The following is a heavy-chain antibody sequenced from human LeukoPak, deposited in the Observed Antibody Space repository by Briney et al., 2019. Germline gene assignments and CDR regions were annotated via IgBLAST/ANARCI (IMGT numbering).Heavy chain of an antibody. CDR2: MSPNSGDT. V-gene: IGHV1-8*01. CDR3: VRTPPNWGFDY. CDR1: GYTFTSHD. D-gene: IGHD7-27*01. J-gene: IGHJ4*02. Sequence: ASVKVSCKASGYTFTSHDINWVRQATGQGLEWMGWMSPNSGDTGYAQKFQGRVAMTSDSSISTAYMELSSLRSEDTAIYYCVRTPPNWGFDYWGQGTLVTVSS.